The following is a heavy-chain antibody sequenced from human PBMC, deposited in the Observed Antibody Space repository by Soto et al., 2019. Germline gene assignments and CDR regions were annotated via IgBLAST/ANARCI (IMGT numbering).Heavy chain of an antibody. CDR2: ISATGTTT. CDR1: GFTFNTHA. D-gene: IGHD6-19*01. V-gene: IGHV3-23*01. J-gene: IGHJ3*02. CDR3: AREGLLSSGWSNAFDI. Sequence: EVQLLESGGGLVQPGGSLRLSCAVSGFTFNTHAMSWVRQAPGKGLEWVSGISATGTTTYYADSVKGRFTISRDNSKNTLFLQMNSLRAEDTAVYYCAREGLLSSGWSNAFDIWGQGTMVTVSS.